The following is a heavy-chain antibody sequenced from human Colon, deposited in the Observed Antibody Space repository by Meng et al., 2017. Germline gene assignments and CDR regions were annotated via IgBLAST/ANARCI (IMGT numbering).Heavy chain of an antibody. CDR3: AKDPHDSSGDYFQY. D-gene: IGHD3-22*01. V-gene: IGHV3-23*01. Sequence: GESLKISCAVSGFTFSSYAMNWVRQAPGKGLEWVSSISGPGDATHYADPVKGRFTVSRDNSKSTLYLEMNSLTAEDTAVYYCAKDPHDSSGDYFQYWGQGTLVTVSS. J-gene: IGHJ4*02. CDR1: GFTFSSYA. CDR2: ISGPGDAT.